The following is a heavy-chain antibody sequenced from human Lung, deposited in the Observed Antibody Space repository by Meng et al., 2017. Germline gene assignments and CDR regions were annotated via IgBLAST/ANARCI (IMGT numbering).Heavy chain of an antibody. V-gene: IGHV1-2*06. CDR3: VRDENISVGKLFGAH. D-gene: IGHD6-13*01. J-gene: IGHJ4*02. CDR2: INHNSGNT. Sequence: QVKRRVSGPELKAPWASLTVSCTSYGSSFNDYNLDRVRQEPGQVREWLGQINHNSGNTIYAQKFKGRVSMSGDTSISQSYVELSTMRSDDTAVYYCVRDENISVGKLFGAHWGQGTMVTVAS. CDR1: GSSFNDYN.